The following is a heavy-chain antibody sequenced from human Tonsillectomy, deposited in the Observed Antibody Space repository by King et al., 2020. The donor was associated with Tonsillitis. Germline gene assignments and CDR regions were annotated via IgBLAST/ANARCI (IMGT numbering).Heavy chain of an antibody. J-gene: IGHJ4*02. D-gene: IGHD1-26*01. CDR2: ISGRDTRT. CDR3: AKESPYSGNYRFYYFDY. Sequence: VQLVESGGGLVQPGGSLRLSCEASGFTFSTYAMSWVRQAPGKGPEWVSAISGRDTRTFYADSVKGRFTISRDDSKNTGTLQMSSLRAEDTAVSFCAKESPYSGNYRFYYFDYWGQGTLVTVSS. V-gene: IGHV3-23*04. CDR1: GFTFSTYA.